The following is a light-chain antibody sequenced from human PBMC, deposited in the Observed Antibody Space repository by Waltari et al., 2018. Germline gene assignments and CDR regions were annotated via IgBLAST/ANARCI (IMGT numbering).Light chain of an antibody. CDR1: TLPKKY. V-gene: IGLV3-10*01. Sequence: SYELTQPPSVSVSPGQTARITCSGDTLPKKYVYWYQQKSGQAPVLGIYEDNKRPSGIPERFSGSISGTMATLTISGAQVEDEADYYCFSTDSSTKGVFGAGTKVTVL. CDR3: FSTDSSTKGV. J-gene: IGLJ1*01. CDR2: EDN.